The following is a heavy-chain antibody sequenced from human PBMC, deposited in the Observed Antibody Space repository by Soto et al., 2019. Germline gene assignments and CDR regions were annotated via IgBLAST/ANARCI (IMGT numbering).Heavy chain of an antibody. Sequence: GGSLRLSCAASGFTFSSYAMHWVRQAPGKGLEYVSAISSNGGSTYYANSVKGRFTISRDNSKNTLYLQMGSLRAEDMAVYYCAREGEQQLETYYYYYYMDVWGKGTTVTVSS. CDR2: ISSNGGST. J-gene: IGHJ6*03. D-gene: IGHD6-13*01. V-gene: IGHV3-64*01. CDR3: AREGEQQLETYYYYYYMDV. CDR1: GFTFSSYA.